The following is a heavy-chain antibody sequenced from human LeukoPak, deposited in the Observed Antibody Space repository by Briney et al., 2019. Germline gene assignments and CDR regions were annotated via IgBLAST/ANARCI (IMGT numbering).Heavy chain of an antibody. V-gene: IGHV4-4*08. CDR3: AREGDSNSVGWFDP. D-gene: IGHD6-13*01. Sequence: PSETLSLTCSVSGASTSLHYWSWIRQSPGKGLEWIGNILSSGLTHYNPSLKSRVTISGDTSKNQFSLKLSSVTAADTAVYYCAREGDSNSVGWFDPWGQGTLVTVSS. J-gene: IGHJ5*02. CDR2: ILSSGLT. CDR1: GASTSLHY.